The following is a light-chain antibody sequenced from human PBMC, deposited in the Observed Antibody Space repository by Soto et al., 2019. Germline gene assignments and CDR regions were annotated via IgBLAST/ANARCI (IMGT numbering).Light chain of an antibody. CDR1: QSLLQSNGNNY. J-gene: IGKJ1*01. Sequence: DIVMTQSPLSLPVTPGEPASISCRSGQSLLQSNGNNYLDWYLQKPGQSPQLLIYLGSNRASGVPDRFSGSGSGIDFTLKISRVEAEDVGVYYCMQALQSPRTFGQGTKVEIK. CDR3: MQALQSPRT. V-gene: IGKV2-28*01. CDR2: LGS.